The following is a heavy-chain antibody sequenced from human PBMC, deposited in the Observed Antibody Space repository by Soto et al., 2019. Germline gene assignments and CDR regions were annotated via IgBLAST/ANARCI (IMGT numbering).Heavy chain of an antibody. CDR1: GFTFSNAW. CDR3: PALIVGATPGADY. J-gene: IGHJ4*02. D-gene: IGHD1-26*01. Sequence: EVQLVESGGGLVKPGGSLRLSCAASGFTFSNAWMSWVRQAPGKGLEWVGRIKSKTDGGTTDYAAPVKGRFTISRDDSKHTLYLQMNSLKTEDTAVYYCPALIVGATPGADYWGQVTLVAVCS. CDR2: IKSKTDGGTT. V-gene: IGHV3-15*01.